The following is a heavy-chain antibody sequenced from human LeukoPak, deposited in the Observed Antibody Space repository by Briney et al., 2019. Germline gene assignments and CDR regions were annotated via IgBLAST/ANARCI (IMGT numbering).Heavy chain of an antibody. CDR2: ITSGGART. CDR1: GFTFSNSA. Sequence: GGSLRLSCVGSGFTFSNSAMTWVRQAPGKGLEWVSVITSGGARTYYADAVKGRFSISRDNAKNSLYLQMNSLRAEDTAVYYCARLSKSSSSSVYWGQGTLVTVSS. J-gene: IGHJ4*02. CDR3: ARLSKSSSSSVY. D-gene: IGHD6-6*01. V-gene: IGHV3-23*01.